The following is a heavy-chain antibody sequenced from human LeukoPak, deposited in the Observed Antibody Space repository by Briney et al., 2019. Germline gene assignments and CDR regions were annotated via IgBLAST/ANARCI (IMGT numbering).Heavy chain of an antibody. Sequence: ASVKVSCKASGYTFTSYGISWVRQAPGQGLEWMGWTSAYNGNTNYAQKLQGRVTMTTDTSTSTAYMELRSLRSDDTAVYYCARVRLVGGFRHSSSFGYWGQGTLVTVSS. J-gene: IGHJ4*02. CDR1: GYTFTSYG. CDR3: ARVRLVGGFRHSSSFGY. V-gene: IGHV1-18*01. D-gene: IGHD6-6*01. CDR2: TSAYNGNT.